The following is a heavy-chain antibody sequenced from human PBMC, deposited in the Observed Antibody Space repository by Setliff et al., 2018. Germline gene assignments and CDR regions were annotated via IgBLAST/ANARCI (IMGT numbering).Heavy chain of an antibody. V-gene: IGHV1-2*02. D-gene: IGHD3-9*01. CDR3: ARDGDILTTYYIYYYYMDV. CDR1: GYTFTGYY. CDR2: INPNSGGT. J-gene: IGHJ6*03. Sequence: GASVKVSCKASGYTFTGYYIHWVRQAPGQGLEYMGWINPNSGGTNYAPKFQGRVTITRDTSISTVYMEVSRLRSDDTAVYFCARDGDILTTYYIYYYYMDVWGKGTTVTVSS.